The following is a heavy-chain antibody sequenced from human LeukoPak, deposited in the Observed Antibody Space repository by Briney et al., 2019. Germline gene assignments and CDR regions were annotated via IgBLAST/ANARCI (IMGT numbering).Heavy chain of an antibody. Sequence: ASVKVSCKASGYSFTGYYMHWVRQAPGQGLEWMGWINPNSGGTNYAQKFQGRDTMTRDTSISTAYMELSRLRSGDTAVYYCAREAGYSSRGLDPWGQGTLVTVSS. CDR3: AREAGYSSRGLDP. CDR2: INPNSGGT. V-gene: IGHV1-2*02. CDR1: GYSFTGYY. J-gene: IGHJ5*02. D-gene: IGHD6-13*01.